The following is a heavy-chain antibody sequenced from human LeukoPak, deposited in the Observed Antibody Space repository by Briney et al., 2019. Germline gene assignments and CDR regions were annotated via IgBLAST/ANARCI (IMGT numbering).Heavy chain of an antibody. D-gene: IGHD3-3*01. V-gene: IGHV3-21*01. J-gene: IGHJ4*02. CDR3: ARDFLSDENQLRLAAPCDY. CDR2: IWCRWNYK. Sequence: GSLGPPFGALGFTFNRFCMDWGRPAPRKGVEGGSSIWCRWNYKYYADSVTGRFTISRDNAKNSLYLQMEGLRAGDTAVYYCARDFLSDENQLRLAAPCDYWGQGTLVTVSS. CDR1: GFTFNRFC.